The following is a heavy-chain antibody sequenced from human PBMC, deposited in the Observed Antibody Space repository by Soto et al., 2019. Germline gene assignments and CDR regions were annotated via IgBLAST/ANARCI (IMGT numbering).Heavy chain of an antibody. CDR2: IDDGNIA. CDR3: TKRPMCARDCWYFDD. D-gene: IGHD2-21*02. J-gene: IGHJ4*02. CDR1: GFNFRTYA. Sequence: EVRLLQSGGGSEQPGGSLRLSCAASGFNFRTYAMYWVRQAPGKGLEWVAAIDDGNIAYYADSVKGRFFISRNNSRNTKHLQKYGLNIEETAIYFCTKRPMCARDCWYFDDWCQGILVTVSS. V-gene: IGHV3-23*05.